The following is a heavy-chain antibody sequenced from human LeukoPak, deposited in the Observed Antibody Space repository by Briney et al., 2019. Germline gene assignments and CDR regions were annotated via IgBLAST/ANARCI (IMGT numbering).Heavy chain of an antibody. Sequence: PGGSLRLSCTASTFTLNNYWMSWVRQAPGKGLEWVANIKQDGSEKYHVDSVKGRFTISRDNSKNTVSLQMSSLRAEDTALYYCVKDGLAFCGGDCYSYFDYWGQGTLVTVSS. J-gene: IGHJ4*02. V-gene: IGHV3-7*01. CDR1: TFTLNNYW. D-gene: IGHD2-21*02. CDR3: VKDGLAFCGGDCYSYFDY. CDR2: IKQDGSEK.